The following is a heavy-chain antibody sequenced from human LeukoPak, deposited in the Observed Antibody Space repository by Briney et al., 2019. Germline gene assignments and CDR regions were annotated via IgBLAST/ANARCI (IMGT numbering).Heavy chain of an antibody. D-gene: IGHD6-13*01. CDR2: IYYSGST. J-gene: IGHJ4*02. Sequence: SETLSLTCTVSGGSISSYYWSWIRQSPGKGLEWIGYIYYSGSTNYNPSLKSRVTISVDTSKNQFSLKLSSVTAADTAVYYCASPYSSRWYELCYWGQGTLVTVSS. CDR1: GGSISSYY. V-gene: IGHV4-59*01. CDR3: ASPYSSRWYELCY.